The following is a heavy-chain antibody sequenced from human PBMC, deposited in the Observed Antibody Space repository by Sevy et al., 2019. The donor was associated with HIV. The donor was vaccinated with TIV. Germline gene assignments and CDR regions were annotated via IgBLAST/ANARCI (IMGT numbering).Heavy chain of an antibody. D-gene: IGHD3-10*01. J-gene: IGHJ4*02. CDR3: ATSWRYYASGKPEDLFDY. CDR1: GGSISSGSYY. V-gene: IGHV4-61*02. CDR2: IYSNGST. Sequence: SETLSLTCAVSGGSISSGSYYWTWIRQPAGKGLEWIGRIYSNGSTNYNPSLKSQVTTSADTSKNQFSLKLRPVTAADTAVYYCATSWRYYASGKPEDLFDYWGQGTQVTVSS.